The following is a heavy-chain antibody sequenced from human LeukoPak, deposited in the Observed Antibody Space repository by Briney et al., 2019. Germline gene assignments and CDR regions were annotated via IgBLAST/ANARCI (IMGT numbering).Heavy chain of an antibody. V-gene: IGHV3-30*04. Sequence: AGGSLRLSCAASGFTFSTYAMHWVRQAPGKGLEWVAVISYDGSSKYYADSVKGRFTISRDNSKNTLYLQMNSLRAEDTAVYSCARGADGVSSNSRGWFDPWGQGTLVTVSS. CDR2: ISYDGSSK. J-gene: IGHJ5*02. CDR1: GFTFSTYA. CDR3: ARGADGVSSNSRGWFDP. D-gene: IGHD2-15*01.